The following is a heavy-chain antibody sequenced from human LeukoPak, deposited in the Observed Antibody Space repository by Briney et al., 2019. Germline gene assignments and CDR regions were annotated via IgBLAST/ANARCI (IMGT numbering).Heavy chain of an antibody. CDR2: ISYDGSHK. D-gene: IGHD4/OR15-4a*01. CDR1: GFTFSSYG. V-gene: IGHV3-30*03. CDR3: SASRPHYGDYYGLDV. Sequence: GRSLRLSCAASGFTFSSYGMHWVRQAPGKGLEWVAVISYDGSHKYSADSVKGRFTISRDNSKNTLYLQMNSLRTEDTAVYSCSASRPHYGDYYGLDVWGRGTTVTVSS. J-gene: IGHJ6*02.